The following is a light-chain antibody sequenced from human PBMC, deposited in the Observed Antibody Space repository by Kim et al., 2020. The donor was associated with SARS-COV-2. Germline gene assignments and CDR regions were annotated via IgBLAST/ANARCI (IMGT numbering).Light chain of an antibody. CDR1: KLGDKY. Sequence: VSPGRTASITCSGDKLGDKYACWYQQKPGQSPVLVIYQESKRPSGIPERFSGSNSGNTATLTISGTQAMDEADYYCQAWDSSTAVFGGGTQLTVL. CDR2: QES. CDR3: QAWDSSTAV. J-gene: IGLJ2*01. V-gene: IGLV3-1*01.